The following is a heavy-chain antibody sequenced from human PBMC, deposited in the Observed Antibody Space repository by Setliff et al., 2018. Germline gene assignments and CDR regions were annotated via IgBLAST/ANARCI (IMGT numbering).Heavy chain of an antibody. CDR3: ARGGTFRYFDY. CDR1: GASISSDGYY. D-gene: IGHD5-12*01. V-gene: IGHV4-31*03. J-gene: IGHJ4*02. CDR2: IYYSGST. Sequence: PSETLSLTCIVSGASISSDGYYWSWIRQHPGKGLEWIGYIYYSGSTYYNPSLKSRVTISLDTSKNQFSLRLISVTAADTAVYYCARGGTFRYFDYWGQGTPVTVSS.